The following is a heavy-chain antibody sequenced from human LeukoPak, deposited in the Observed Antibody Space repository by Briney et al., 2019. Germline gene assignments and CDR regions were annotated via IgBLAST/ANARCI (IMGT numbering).Heavy chain of an antibody. J-gene: IGHJ5*02. CDR1: GGSISSYY. CDR2: IYYSGST. Sequence: PSETLSLTCTVSGGSISSYYWSWIRQPPGKGLEWIGYIYYSGSTNYNPSLKSRVTISVDTSKNQFSLKLSSVTAADTAVYYCARENTDCSGGSCYGGWFDPWGQGTLVTVSS. CDR3: ARENTDCSGGSCYGGWFDP. V-gene: IGHV4-59*12. D-gene: IGHD2-15*01.